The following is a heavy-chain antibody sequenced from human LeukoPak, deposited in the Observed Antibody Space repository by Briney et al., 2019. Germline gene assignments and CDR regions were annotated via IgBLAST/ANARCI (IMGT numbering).Heavy chain of an antibody. D-gene: IGHD1-26*01. Sequence: GRSLRLSCAASRFIFSSYWMSWVRQAPGTGLEGVANIKQEGSEKYYVDSVKGRFTISRDNAKNSMYLQMNRLRAEDTAVYYCARDRGELKYWGQGTLVTVSS. CDR3: ARDRGELKY. V-gene: IGHV3-7*01. CDR1: RFIFSSYW. J-gene: IGHJ4*02. CDR2: IKQEGSEK.